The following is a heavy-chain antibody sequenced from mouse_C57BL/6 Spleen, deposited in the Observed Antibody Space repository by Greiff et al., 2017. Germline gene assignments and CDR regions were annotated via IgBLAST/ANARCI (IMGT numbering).Heavy chain of an antibody. V-gene: IGHV5-4*01. CDR1: GFTFSSYA. CDR3: ARDDYEFAY. D-gene: IGHD2-4*01. J-gene: IGHJ3*01. CDR2: ISDGGSYT. Sequence: EVQLAESGGGLVKPGGSLKLSCAASGFTFSSYAMSWVRQTPEKRLEWVATISDGGSYTYYPDNVKGRFTISRDNAKNNLYLQMSHLKSEDTAMYYCARDDYEFAYWGQGTLVTVSA.